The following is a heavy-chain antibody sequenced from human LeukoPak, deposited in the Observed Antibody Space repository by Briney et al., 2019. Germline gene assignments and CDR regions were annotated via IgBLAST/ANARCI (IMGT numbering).Heavy chain of an antibody. Sequence: SETLSLTCTVSGGSVSSSSYYWGWIRQPPGKGLEWIGSIYYGGSTYYNPSLKSRVTISVATSKNQFSLKLSSVTAADTAVYDSAPRGVGATTTSDYWGQGTLVTVSS. CDR2: IYYGGST. CDR1: GGSVSSSSYY. V-gene: IGHV4-39*01. J-gene: IGHJ4*02. CDR3: APRGVGATTTSDY. D-gene: IGHD1-26*01.